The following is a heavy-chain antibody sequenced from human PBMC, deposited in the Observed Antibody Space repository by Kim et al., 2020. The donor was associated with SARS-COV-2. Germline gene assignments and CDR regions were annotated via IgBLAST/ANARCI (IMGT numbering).Heavy chain of an antibody. Sequence: SVKGRFTISRDDSKSIAYLQMNSLKTEDTAVYYCTRTDPNYYDSSGYYYTWGQGTLVTVSS. V-gene: IGHV3-49*02. CDR3: TRTDPNYYDSSGYYYT. J-gene: IGHJ4*02. D-gene: IGHD3-22*01.